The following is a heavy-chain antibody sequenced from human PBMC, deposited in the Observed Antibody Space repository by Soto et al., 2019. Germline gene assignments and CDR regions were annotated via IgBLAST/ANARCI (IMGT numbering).Heavy chain of an antibody. CDR1: GGSIDNYY. Sequence: SETLSLTCKVSGGSIDNYYWTWIRQSAGKGLECIGRIYTSGTTNYNPSLKSRVTMSVDTSENQFSLRLTSVTAADTAVYYCARVGSTGYYWYFDLWGQGIPVTAPQ. V-gene: IGHV4-4*07. CDR3: ARVGSTGYYWYFDL. D-gene: IGHD3-22*01. CDR2: IYTSGTT. J-gene: IGHJ4*02.